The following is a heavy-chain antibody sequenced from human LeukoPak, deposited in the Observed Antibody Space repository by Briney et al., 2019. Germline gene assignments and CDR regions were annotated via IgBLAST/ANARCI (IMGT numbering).Heavy chain of an antibody. CDR1: GFTFSSYA. V-gene: IGHV3-23*01. D-gene: IGHD1-26*01. CDR2: ISDSGRRT. CDR3: AKGQKWELPLDF. Sequence: PGGSLRLSCAASGFTFSSYAMTWVRQAPGKGLEWVSAISDSGRRTYYADSVKGRFTISRDISKSTLYLQMNSLRAEGTALYSCAKGQKWELPLDFWGQGTLVTVSS. J-gene: IGHJ4*02.